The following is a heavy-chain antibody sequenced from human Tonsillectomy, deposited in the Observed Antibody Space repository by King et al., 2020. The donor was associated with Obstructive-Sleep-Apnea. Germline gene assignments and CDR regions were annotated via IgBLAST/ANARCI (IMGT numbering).Heavy chain of an antibody. D-gene: IGHD3-16*02. CDR1: GYTFTGYY. CDR2: ISPKSGAT. J-gene: IGHJ5*02. V-gene: IGHV1-2*02. CDR3: ARDGDGAVSVWNNWFDP. Sequence: VQLVESGAEVKKPGASVRVSCKASGYTFTGYYMHWVRQAPGQGLEWMGWISPKSGATNYALRFQGRVTMTRDTSISTAYMELRSLRSDDTAVYYCARDGDGAVSVWNNWFDPWGQGTLVTVSS.